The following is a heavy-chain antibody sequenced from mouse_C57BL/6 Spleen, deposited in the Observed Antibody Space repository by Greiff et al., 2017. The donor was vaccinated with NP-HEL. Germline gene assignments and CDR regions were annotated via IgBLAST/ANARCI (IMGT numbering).Heavy chain of an antibody. V-gene: IGHV1-50*01. Sequence: QVQLQQPGAELVKPGASVKLSCKASGYTFTSYWMQWVKQRPGQGLEWIGEIDPSDSYTNYNQKFKGKATLTVDTSSSTAYMQLSSLTSEDSAVYYCARYGSSYRYYAMDYWGQGTSVTVSS. D-gene: IGHD1-1*01. CDR1: GYTFTSYW. J-gene: IGHJ4*01. CDR3: ARYGSSYRYYAMDY. CDR2: IDPSDSYT.